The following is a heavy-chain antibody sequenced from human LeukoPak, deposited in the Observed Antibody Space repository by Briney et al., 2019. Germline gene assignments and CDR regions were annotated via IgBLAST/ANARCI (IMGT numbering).Heavy chain of an antibody. CDR3: ARDERGHDAFDI. CDR1: GFTFSSYS. Sequence: GGSLRLSCAASGFTFSSYSMNWVRQAPGKGLEWVSSISSSSSYIYYAHSVKGGFTISRDNSKNTLYLQMNSLRAEDTAVYYCARDERGHDAFDIWGQGTMVTVSS. V-gene: IGHV3-21*01. J-gene: IGHJ3*02. CDR2: ISSSSSYI.